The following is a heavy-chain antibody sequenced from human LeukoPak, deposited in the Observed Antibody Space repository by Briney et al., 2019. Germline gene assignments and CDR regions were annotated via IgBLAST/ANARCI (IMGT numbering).Heavy chain of an antibody. J-gene: IGHJ6*02. CDR2: INPSGGST. CDR3: ARDPYSYYYGMDV. V-gene: IGHV1-46*01. CDR1: GYTFTSYY. Sequence: VASVKVSCKASGYTFTSYYMHWVRQAPGQGLEWMGIINPSGGSTSYTQKFQGRVTMTRDTSTSTVYMELSSLGSEDTAVYYCARDPYSYYYGMDVWGQGTTVTVSS.